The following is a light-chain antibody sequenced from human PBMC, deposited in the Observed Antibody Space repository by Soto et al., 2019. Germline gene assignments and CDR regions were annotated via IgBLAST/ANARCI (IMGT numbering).Light chain of an antibody. Sequence: QSALTQPPSVSGSPGQSVAISCSGSSSDVGSNNRVSWYQQSPGTAPKLMIYDVTNRPSGVPDRFSGSKSGNTASLTISGLQAEDEADYYCSSFTTSSPFVFGTGTKVTVL. CDR3: SSFTTSSPFV. CDR1: SSDVGSNNR. CDR2: DVT. V-gene: IGLV2-18*02. J-gene: IGLJ1*01.